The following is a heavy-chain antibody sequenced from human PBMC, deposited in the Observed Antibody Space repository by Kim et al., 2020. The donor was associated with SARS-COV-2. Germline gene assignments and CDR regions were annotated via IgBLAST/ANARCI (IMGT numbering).Heavy chain of an antibody. CDR2: IIPIFGTA. V-gene: IGHV1-69*13. CDR1: GGTFSSYA. Sequence: SVKVSCKASGGTFSSYAISWVRQAPGQGLEWMGGIIPIFGTANYAQKFQGRVTITADESTSTAYMELSSLRSEDTAVYYCARDSHAVVVAATIYYYGMDVWGQGTTVTVSS. CDR3: ARDSHAVVVAATIYYYGMDV. J-gene: IGHJ6*02. D-gene: IGHD2-15*01.